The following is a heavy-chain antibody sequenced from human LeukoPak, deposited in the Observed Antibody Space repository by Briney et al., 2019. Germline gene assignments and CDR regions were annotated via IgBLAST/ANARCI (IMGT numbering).Heavy chain of an antibody. CDR1: GGSFSGYY. J-gene: IGHJ4*02. CDR3: ARRAGDYFDY. CDR2: IYYSGST. Sequence: SETLSLTCAVYGGSFSGYYWSWIRQPPGKGLEWIGYIYYSGSTNYNPSLKSRVTISVDTSKNQFSLKLSSVTAADTAVYYCARRAGDYFDYWGQGTLVTVSS. V-gene: IGHV4-59*08. D-gene: IGHD1-14*01.